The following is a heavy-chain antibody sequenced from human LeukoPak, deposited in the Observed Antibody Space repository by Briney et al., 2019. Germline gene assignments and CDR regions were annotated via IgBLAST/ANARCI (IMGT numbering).Heavy chain of an antibody. Sequence: GGSLRLSCAASGFTFDDYGMSWIRQAPGKGLEWVSYISSSGNTIYYADSVKGRFTISRDNAKNSPYLQMNSLRAEDTAVYFCARVKYYYDSSGYYEYYFDYWGQGTLVTVSS. CDR3: ARVKYYYDSSGYYEYYFDY. J-gene: IGHJ4*02. CDR1: GFTFDDYG. CDR2: ISSSGNTI. V-gene: IGHV3-11*01. D-gene: IGHD3-22*01.